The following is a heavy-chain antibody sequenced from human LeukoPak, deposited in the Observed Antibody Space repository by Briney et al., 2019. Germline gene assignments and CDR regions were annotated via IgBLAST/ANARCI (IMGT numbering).Heavy chain of an antibody. D-gene: IGHD3-22*01. CDR1: GFTFSSYA. CDR2: ISGSGGST. CDR3: AKTYYYDSSGPDY. Sequence: GGSLRLSCAASGFTFSSYAMSWVRQAPGKGLEWVSAISGSGGSTYYADSVKGRFTISRDNSKNTLYLQKNSLRAEDTAVYYCAKTYYYDSSGPDYWGQGTLVTVSS. V-gene: IGHV3-23*01. J-gene: IGHJ4*02.